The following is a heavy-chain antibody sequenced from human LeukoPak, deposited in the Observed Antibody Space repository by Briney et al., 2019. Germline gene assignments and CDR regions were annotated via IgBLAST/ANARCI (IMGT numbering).Heavy chain of an antibody. J-gene: IGHJ4*02. Sequence: GGSLRLSCAASGFTFSRYWMSWVRQAPGRGLEWVANIKEDGSVKYYVESVKGRFTISRDNAKNSLYLQMNSLRAEDTAVYYCAASITMFDYWGQGTLVTVSS. CDR3: AASITMFDY. D-gene: IGHD3-10*01. CDR2: IKEDGSVK. CDR1: GFTFSRYW. V-gene: IGHV3-7*02.